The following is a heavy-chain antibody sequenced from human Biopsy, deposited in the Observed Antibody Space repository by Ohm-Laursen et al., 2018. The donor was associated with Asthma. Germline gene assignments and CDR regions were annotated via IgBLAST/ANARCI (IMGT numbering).Heavy chain of an antibody. D-gene: IGHD1-7*01. CDR2: IIPIFGTA. CDR3: ARDPHNSYLASLRTKFNYYYYGMDV. CDR1: GGTFSSYA. V-gene: IGHV1-69*05. J-gene: IGHJ6*02. Sequence: SVKVSCKASGGTFSSYAISWVRQAPGQGLEWMGGIIPIFGTANYAQKFQGRVTITTDESTSTAYMELSSLRSEDTAVYYCARDPHNSYLASLRTKFNYYYYGMDVWGQGTTVTVSS.